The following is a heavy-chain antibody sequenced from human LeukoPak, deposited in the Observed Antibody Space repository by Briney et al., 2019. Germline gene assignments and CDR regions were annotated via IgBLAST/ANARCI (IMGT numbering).Heavy chain of an antibody. V-gene: IGHV1-69*01. CDR1: GRTFGSYV. CDR3: ARDRGGLDP. Sequence: SVKVSCKTSGRTFGSYVISWVRQAPGQGLDWMGGILPIFGTADYAQKFQGRVTITADESTNTAYMELKSLTSEDTAVYYCARDRGGLDPWGQGTLVTVSS. J-gene: IGHJ5*02. CDR2: ILPIFGTA. D-gene: IGHD4-23*01.